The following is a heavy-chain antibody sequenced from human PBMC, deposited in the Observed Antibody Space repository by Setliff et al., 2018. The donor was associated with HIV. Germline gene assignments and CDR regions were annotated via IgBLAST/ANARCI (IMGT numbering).Heavy chain of an antibody. J-gene: IGHJ4*02. CDR1: GGSISSYY. CDR2: FYYNGDS. V-gene: IGHV4-59*08. CDR3: ARVRGGSSRGFLDY. Sequence: KTSETLSLTCTVSGGSISSYYWSWIRQPPGKGLEWIGTFYYNGDSRYNPSLKSRVTISVDTSKNQFSLRLSSVTAADTAVYYCARVRGGSSRGFLDYWGLGTLVTVSS. D-gene: IGHD3-10*01.